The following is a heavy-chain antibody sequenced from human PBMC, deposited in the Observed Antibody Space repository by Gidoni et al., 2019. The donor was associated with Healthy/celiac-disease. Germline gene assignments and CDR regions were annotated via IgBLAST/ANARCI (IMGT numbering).Heavy chain of an antibody. D-gene: IGHD2-2*01. CDR3: TTDPIVVVPAAISH. V-gene: IGHV3-15*01. Sequence: EVQLVESGGGLVKPGGSLRLSCAASGFTFSNAWMSWVRQAPGKGLEWVGRIKSKTDGGTTDYAAPVKGRFTISRDDSKNTLYLQMNSLKTEDTAVYYRTTDPIVVVPAAISHWGQGTLVTVSS. CDR1: GFTFSNAW. CDR2: IKSKTDGGTT. J-gene: IGHJ4*02.